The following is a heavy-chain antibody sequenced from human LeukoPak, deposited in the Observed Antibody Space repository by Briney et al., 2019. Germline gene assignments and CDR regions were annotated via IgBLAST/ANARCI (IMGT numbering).Heavy chain of an antibody. CDR1: GGSISSYY. D-gene: IGHD3-22*01. V-gene: IGHV4-59*01. Sequence: SETLSLTCTVSGGSISSYYWSWIRQPPGKGLEWIGYIYYSGSTNYNPSLKSRVIMSVDTSKTQFSLKLSSVTAADTAVYYCARGRDNSGYYPFDYWGQGTLVTVSS. J-gene: IGHJ4*02. CDR3: ARGRDNSGYYPFDY. CDR2: IYYSGST.